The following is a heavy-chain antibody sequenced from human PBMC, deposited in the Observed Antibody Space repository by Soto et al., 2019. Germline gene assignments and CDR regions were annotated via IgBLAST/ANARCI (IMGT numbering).Heavy chain of an antibody. CDR2: INHLETT. D-gene: IGHD3-10*01. CDR3: ERGGGFDSFDY. Sequence: SSETLSLTCTVSGASITYGAYSWSWIRQTPGKGLEWIGYINHLETTFYNPSFESRLTLSIDRTKNQFSLNLKSMSAADRAVYFCERGGGFDSFDYWGQGILVTVFS. J-gene: IGHJ4*02. CDR1: GASITYGAYS. V-gene: IGHV4-30-2*01.